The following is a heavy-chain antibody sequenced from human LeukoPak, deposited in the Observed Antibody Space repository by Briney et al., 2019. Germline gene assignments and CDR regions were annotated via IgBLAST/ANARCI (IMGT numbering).Heavy chain of an antibody. Sequence: SETLSLTCTVSGGSISSYYWSWIRQPPGRGLEWIGYIFYSGSTNYNPSLKSRVTISVDTSKNQFSLTLTSVTAADTAVYYCARLQSGYSSGWHFDYWGQGTLVTVSS. V-gene: IGHV4-59*08. CDR3: ARLQSGYSSGWHFDY. D-gene: IGHD6-19*01. J-gene: IGHJ4*02. CDR2: IFYSGST. CDR1: GGSISSYY.